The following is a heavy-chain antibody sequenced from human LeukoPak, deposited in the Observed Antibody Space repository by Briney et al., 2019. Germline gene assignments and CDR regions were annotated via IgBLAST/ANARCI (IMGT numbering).Heavy chain of an antibody. V-gene: IGHV4-39*01. Sequence: SETLSLTCTVSGGSISRSTYYWSWIRQPPGKGLEWIGGIYYSGITYYNPSLKSRATISVDTSQNQFSLKLTSVTAADTALYYCARLVYSSSSNNRFFDYWGQGTLVTVSS. CDR3: ARLVYSSSSNNRFFDY. CDR2: IYYSGIT. J-gene: IGHJ4*02. D-gene: IGHD6-6*01. CDR1: GGSISRSTYY.